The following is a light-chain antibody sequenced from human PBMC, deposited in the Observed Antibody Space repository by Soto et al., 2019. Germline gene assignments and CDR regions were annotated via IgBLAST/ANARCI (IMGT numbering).Light chain of an antibody. CDR1: SSDVGGYNY. J-gene: IGLJ1*01. CDR2: EVT. CDR3: VSYTSSTTYV. Sequence: QSVLTQPPSASGSPGRSVTISCTGTSSDVGGYNYVSWYQQHPGQAPKIMIYEVTKRPSGVPDRFSGSKSGNTASLTVSGLQAEDEADYYCVSYTSSTTYVFGTGTKVTVL. V-gene: IGLV2-8*01.